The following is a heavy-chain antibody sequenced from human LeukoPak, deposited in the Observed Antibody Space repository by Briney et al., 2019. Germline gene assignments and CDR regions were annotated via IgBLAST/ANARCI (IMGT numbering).Heavy chain of an antibody. V-gene: IGHV3-23*01. CDR2: ISGSGGST. Sequence: GGSLRLSCAASGFTFSSYAMSWVRQGPGKGLEWVSAISGSGGSTYYADSVEGRFTISRDNSKNTLYLQMNSLRAEDTAVYYCAKNGYSSSWYFDYWGQGTLVTVSS. D-gene: IGHD6-13*01. CDR1: GFTFSSYA. J-gene: IGHJ4*02. CDR3: AKNGYSSSWYFDY.